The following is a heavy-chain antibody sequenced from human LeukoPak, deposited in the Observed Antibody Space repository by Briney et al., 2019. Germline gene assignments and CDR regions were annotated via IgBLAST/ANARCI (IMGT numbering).Heavy chain of an antibody. D-gene: IGHD3-22*01. CDR1: GFTVSSNY. V-gene: IGHV3-53*01. CDR3: ARSRDYYDSSGGWGEYYFDY. J-gene: IGHJ4*02. Sequence: GGSLRLSCAASGFTVSSNYMSWVRQAPGKGLEWVSVIYSGGSTYYADSVKGRFTISRDNSKNTLYLQMNSLRAEDTAVYYCARSRDYYDSSGGWGEYYFDYWGQGTLVTVSS. CDR2: IYSGGST.